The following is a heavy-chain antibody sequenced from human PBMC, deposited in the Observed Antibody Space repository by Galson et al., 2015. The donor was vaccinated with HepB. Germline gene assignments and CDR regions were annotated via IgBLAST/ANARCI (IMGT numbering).Heavy chain of an antibody. CDR2: IHSSGDNT. D-gene: IGHD5/OR15-5a*01. CDR3: AKESTNLYYLDY. V-gene: IGHV3-23*01. CDR1: GFTFSNCA. Sequence: SLRLSCAASGFTFSNCAMSWVRQAPGKGLEWVSGIHSSGDNTYYADSVKGRFTISRDTSKNTLYLQMSSLRTDDTAVYYCAKESTNLYYLDYWGQGTLVTVSS. J-gene: IGHJ4*02.